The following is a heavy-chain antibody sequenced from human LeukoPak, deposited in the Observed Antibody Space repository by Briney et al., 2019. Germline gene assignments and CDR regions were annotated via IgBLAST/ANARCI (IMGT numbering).Heavy chain of an antibody. Sequence: GSLRLSCSASGLSLTTYLMHWIRQSPGRGLEWVSFISGDGSYKSYAVSVRGRFTISRGTNSLFLQMDSLRADDTAVYYCVRDRGDYGENDGSFQHWGQGTLVTVSS. V-gene: IGHV3-21*01. CDR1: GLSLTTYL. CDR2: ISGDGSYK. CDR3: VRDRGDYGENDGSFQH. D-gene: IGHD4-17*01. J-gene: IGHJ1*01.